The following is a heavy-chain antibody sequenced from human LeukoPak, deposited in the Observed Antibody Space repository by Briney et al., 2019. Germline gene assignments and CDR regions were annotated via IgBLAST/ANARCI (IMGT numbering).Heavy chain of an antibody. CDR1: GFTFSSYS. CDR2: ISSSSSTI. Sequence: GGSLRLSCAASGFTFSSYSMNWVRQAPGKGLEWVSYISSSSSTIYYADSVKGRFTISRDNAKNSLYLQMNSLRAEDTAVYYCARVPVISDIGLYYYYGMDVWGQGTTVTVSS. D-gene: IGHD5-12*01. CDR3: ARVPVISDIGLYYYYGMDV. J-gene: IGHJ6*02. V-gene: IGHV3-48*04.